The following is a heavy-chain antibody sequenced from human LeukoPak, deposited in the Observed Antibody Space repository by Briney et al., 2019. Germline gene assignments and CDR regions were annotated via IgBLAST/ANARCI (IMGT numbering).Heavy chain of an antibody. V-gene: IGHV4-59*01. CDR3: AGVEVSSSWPDY. Sequence: SETLSLTCTVSGGSISSYYWSWIRQPPGKGLEWIGYIYYSGSTNYNPSLKSRVTISVDTSKNQFSLKLSSVTAADTAVYYCAGVEVSSSWPDYWGQGTLVTVSS. CDR1: GGSISSYY. J-gene: IGHJ4*02. CDR2: IYYSGST. D-gene: IGHD6-13*01.